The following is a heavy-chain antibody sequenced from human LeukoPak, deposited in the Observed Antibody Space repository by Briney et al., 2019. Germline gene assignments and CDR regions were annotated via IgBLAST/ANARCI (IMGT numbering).Heavy chain of an antibody. V-gene: IGHV3-48*04. CDR3: ARMNYVSSGWGAPFDY. CDR2: ISSSSSTI. D-gene: IGHD1-7*01. CDR1: GFTFSSYS. Sequence: PGGSLGLSCAASGFTFSSYSMNWVRQAPGKGLEWVSYISSSSSTIYYADSVKGRFTISRDSAKNSLYLQMNSLRAEDTVVYYCARMNYVSSGWGAPFDYWGQGTLVTVSS. J-gene: IGHJ4*02.